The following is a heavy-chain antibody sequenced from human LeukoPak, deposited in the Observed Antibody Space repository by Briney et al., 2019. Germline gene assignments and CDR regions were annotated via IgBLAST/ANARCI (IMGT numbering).Heavy chain of an antibody. J-gene: IGHJ3*02. Sequence: SGPTLVNPTQTLTLTCTFSGFSLSTSGVAVGWIRQPPGKALEWLALIYWDDDKRYSPSLESRLTITKDTSKNQVVLTMTNMDPVDTATYYCAHSSGIAVVVAATHGAFDIWGQGTMVTVSS. CDR3: AHSSGIAVVVAATHGAFDI. D-gene: IGHD2-15*01. V-gene: IGHV2-5*02. CDR2: IYWDDDK. CDR1: GFSLSTSGVA.